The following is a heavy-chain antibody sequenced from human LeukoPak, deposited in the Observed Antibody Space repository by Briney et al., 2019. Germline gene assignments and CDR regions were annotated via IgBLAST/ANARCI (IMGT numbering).Heavy chain of an antibody. V-gene: IGHV4-61*02. CDR3: ARDNYSSSWYHYFDY. CDR1: GGSISSGSYY. D-gene: IGHD6-13*01. CDR2: IYTSGST. Sequence: SQTLSLTCTVSGGSISSGSYYWSWIRQPAGKGLEWIGRIYTSGSTNYNPSLKSRVTISVYTSKNQFSLKLSTVTAADTAVYYCARDNYSSSWYHYFDYWGQGTLVTVSS. J-gene: IGHJ4*02.